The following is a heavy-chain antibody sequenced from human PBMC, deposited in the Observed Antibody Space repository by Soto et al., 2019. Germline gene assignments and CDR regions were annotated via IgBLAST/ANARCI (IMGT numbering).Heavy chain of an antibody. CDR2: INPSGGST. D-gene: IGHD3-3*01. CDR3: ARDFMADRLRLLEWLLYPNWFDP. CDR1: GYTFTSYY. V-gene: IGHV1-46*01. Sequence: ASVKVSCKASGYTFTSYYMHWVRQAPGQGLEWMGIINPSGGSTSYAQKFQGRVTMTRDTSTSTVYMELSSLRSEDTAVYYCARDFMADRLRLLEWLLYPNWFDPWGQGTLVTVSS. J-gene: IGHJ5*02.